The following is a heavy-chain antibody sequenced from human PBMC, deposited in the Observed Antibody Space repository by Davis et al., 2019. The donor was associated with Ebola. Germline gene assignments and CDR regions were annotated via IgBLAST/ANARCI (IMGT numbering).Heavy chain of an antibody. CDR2: IRQDGSDI. J-gene: IGHJ6*03. CDR1: GFMFNSFW. Sequence: GGSLRLSCAASGFMFNSFWMSWVRQAPGKGLEWVANIRQDGSDIQYVDSMKGRFTISRDNARSSLYLQMNGLRAEDTAVYCCAKEHYYYYMDVWGKGTTVTVSS. CDR3: AKEHYYYYMDV. V-gene: IGHV3-7*03.